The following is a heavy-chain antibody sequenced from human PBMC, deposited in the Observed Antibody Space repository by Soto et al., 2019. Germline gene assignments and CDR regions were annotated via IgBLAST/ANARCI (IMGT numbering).Heavy chain of an antibody. V-gene: IGHV3-74*01. CDR3: AIGGGDYNYLDY. D-gene: IGHD3-9*01. Sequence: EVQLVESGGGLVQPGGSLRLSCAASGFFFNTYWMFWVRQAPRKGLLWVSRIKSDGSSTNYADSVKGRFTISRENAKNTLYLQMTSLRAEDTAVYYCAIGGGDYNYLDYWGQGILVTVSS. CDR2: IKSDGSST. J-gene: IGHJ4*02. CDR1: GFFFNTYW.